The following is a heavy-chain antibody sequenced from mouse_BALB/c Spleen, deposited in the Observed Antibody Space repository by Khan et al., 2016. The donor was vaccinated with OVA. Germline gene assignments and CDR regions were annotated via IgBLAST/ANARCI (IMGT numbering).Heavy chain of an antibody. CDR2: IYPGSGST. V-gene: IGHV1-77*01. J-gene: IGHJ3*01. CDR3: ARGGYDAFAY. CDR1: GYTFTDYV. Sequence: QVRLQQSGPELVKPGASVKMSCKASGYTFTDYVINWVKQRTGQGLEWIGQIYPGSGSTYYNEKFKGKATLTADKSSNTAYMQLSSLTSEDSAVYFCARGGYDAFAYWGQGTLVTVSA. D-gene: IGHD2-2*01.